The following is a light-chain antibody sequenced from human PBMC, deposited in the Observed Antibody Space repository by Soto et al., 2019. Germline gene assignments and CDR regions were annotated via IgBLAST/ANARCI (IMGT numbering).Light chain of an antibody. CDR2: DVT. V-gene: IGLV2-11*01. J-gene: IGLJ3*02. Sequence: QSALTQPRSVSGSPGQSVTISCSGTSSDVGGYNYVSWHRQHPGKAPKLMIYDVTKRPSGVPDRFSGSKSGNTASLTISGLQVEDEADYFCCSYAGSYTWVFGGGTKLTVL. CDR3: CSYAGSYTWV. CDR1: SSDVGGYNY.